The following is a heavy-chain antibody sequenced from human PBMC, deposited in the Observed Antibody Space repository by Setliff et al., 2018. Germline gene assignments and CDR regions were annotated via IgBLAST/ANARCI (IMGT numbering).Heavy chain of an antibody. CDR3: ARVNPAVVAATPWFDP. Sequence: GASVKVSCKASGYTFTSYGISWVRQAPGQGLEWMGWISAYNGNTNYAQKLQGRVTMTTDTSTSTAYMELRSLRSDDTAVYYCARVNPAVVAATPWFDPWGQGTLVTVSS. D-gene: IGHD2-15*01. V-gene: IGHV1-18*01. CDR1: GYTFTSYG. CDR2: ISAYNGNT. J-gene: IGHJ5*02.